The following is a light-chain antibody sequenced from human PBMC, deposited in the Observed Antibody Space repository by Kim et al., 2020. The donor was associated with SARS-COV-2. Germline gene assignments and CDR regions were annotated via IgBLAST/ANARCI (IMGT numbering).Light chain of an antibody. V-gene: IGLV2-11*01. J-gene: IGLJ1*01. Sequence: QSALTQPRSVSGSPGQSVTISCTGTSSDVGGYNYVSWYQQHPGKPPKLMIYDVSKRPSGVPDRFSGSKSGNTASLTISGLQAEDEADYYCCSYAGSDTFGDVFGTGTKVTVL. CDR2: DVS. CDR1: SSDVGGYNY. CDR3: CSYAGSDTFGDV.